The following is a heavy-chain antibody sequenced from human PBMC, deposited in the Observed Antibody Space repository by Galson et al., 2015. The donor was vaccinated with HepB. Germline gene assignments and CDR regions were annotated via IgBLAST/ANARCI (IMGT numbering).Heavy chain of an antibody. J-gene: IGHJ3*02. Sequence: SLRLSCAASGFIFSDYYMTWIRQAPGRGLEWLSYMSSTGRRYRDYADSVKGRFTISRDDAENSLYLQMDSLRAEDTAVYYCARGVPYYYDSNAYYSSAFDIWGRGTMVIVSS. D-gene: IGHD3-22*01. CDR3: ARGVPYYYDSNAYYSSAFDI. V-gene: IGHV3-11*06. CDR1: GFIFSDYY. CDR2: MSSTGRRYR.